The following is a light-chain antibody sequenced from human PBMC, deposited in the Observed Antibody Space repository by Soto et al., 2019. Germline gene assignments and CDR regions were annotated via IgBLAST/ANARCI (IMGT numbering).Light chain of an antibody. CDR3: SSYAGGNKLGV. V-gene: IGLV2-8*01. CDR1: SSDVGGYNY. CDR2: EVS. Sequence: QSALTQPPSASGSPGQSVTISCTGTSSDVGGYNYVSWYQQHPGKAPKLMISEVSKRPSGVPDRFSGSKSGNTASLTVSGLQAEDEADYYCSSYAGGNKLGVFGGGTKVTVL. J-gene: IGLJ2*01.